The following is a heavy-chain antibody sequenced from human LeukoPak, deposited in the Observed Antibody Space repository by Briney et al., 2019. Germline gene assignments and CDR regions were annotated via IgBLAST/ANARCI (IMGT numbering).Heavy chain of an antibody. CDR1: RDSISGYS. J-gene: IGHJ4*02. Sequence: SETLSLTCTVSRDSISGYSWSWIRQSPGGGLEGIGYIYYSGDTAYKHSLRSRVTISVDTSKNQFSLKLSSVTAADTAVYYCARDGIVATPNFDYWGQGTLVTVSS. CDR3: ARDGIVATPNFDY. CDR2: IYYSGDT. V-gene: IGHV4-59*12. D-gene: IGHD5-12*01.